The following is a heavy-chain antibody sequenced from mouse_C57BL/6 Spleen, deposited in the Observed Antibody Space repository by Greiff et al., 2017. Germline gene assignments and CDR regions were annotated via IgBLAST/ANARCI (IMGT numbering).Heavy chain of an antibody. CDR1: GYTFTSYW. CDR2: IDPSDSET. D-gene: IGHD1-1*01. V-gene: IGHV1-52*01. CDR3: ARGDYGSSYVYWYFDV. Sequence: QVQLQQPGAELVRPGSSVKLSCKASGYTFTSYWMHWVKQRPIQGLEWIGNIDPSDSETHYNQKFKDKATLTVDKSSSTAYMQLSSLTSEDSAVYYCARGDYGSSYVYWYFDVWGTGTTVTVSS. J-gene: IGHJ1*03.